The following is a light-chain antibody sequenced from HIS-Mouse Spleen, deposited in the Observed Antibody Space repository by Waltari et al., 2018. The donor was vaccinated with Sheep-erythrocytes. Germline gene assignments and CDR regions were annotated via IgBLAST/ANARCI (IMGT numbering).Light chain of an antibody. CDR3: QQSYSTPQFT. J-gene: IGKJ3*01. CDR2: AAS. CDR1: QSISSY. Sequence: DIQMTQSPSSLSASVVDRVTITGLASQSISSYLNWYQQEPGKAPKLLIYAASSLQSGVPSRFSGSGSGTDFTLTISSLQPEDFATYYCQQSYSTPQFTFGPGTKVDIK. V-gene: IGKV1-39*01.